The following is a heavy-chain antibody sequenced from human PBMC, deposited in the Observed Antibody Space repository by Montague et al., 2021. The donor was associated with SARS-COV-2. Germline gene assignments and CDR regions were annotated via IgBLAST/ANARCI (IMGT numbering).Heavy chain of an antibody. V-gene: IGHV3-21*01. CDR2: ISSSSSYI. J-gene: IGHJ6*03. CDR1: GFTFSSYS. CDR3: ARDPALYYYYMDV. Sequence: SLRLSCAASGFTFSSYSMSWVRQAPGKGLEWVSSISSSSSYIYYADSVKGRFTISRDNAKNSLYLQMNSLRAEDTAVYYCARDPALYYYYMDVWGKGTTVTVSS.